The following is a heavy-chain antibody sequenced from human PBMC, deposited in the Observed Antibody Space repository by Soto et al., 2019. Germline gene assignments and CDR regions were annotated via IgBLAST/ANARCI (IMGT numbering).Heavy chain of an antibody. CDR2: IYATGTT. CDR1: GDSISGFY. Sequence: SETLSLTCTVSGDSISGFYWSWIRKSAGKGLEWIGRIYATGTTDYNPSLKSRVMMSVDTSKKQFSLKLRSVTAADTAVYYCVRDGTKTLRDWFDPWGQGISVTVSS. D-gene: IGHD1-1*01. CDR3: VRDGTKTLRDWFDP. J-gene: IGHJ5*02. V-gene: IGHV4-4*07.